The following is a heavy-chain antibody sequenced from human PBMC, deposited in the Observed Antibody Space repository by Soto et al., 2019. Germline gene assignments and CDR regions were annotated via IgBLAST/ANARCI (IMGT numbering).Heavy chain of an antibody. CDR2: INPHGGST. CDR1: GDTFTSYY. D-gene: IGHD3-3*01. V-gene: IGHV1-46*01. J-gene: IGHJ5*02. CDR3: ARSSGGNFGIIIEGSNWFDP. Sequence: ASVKVSCKXPGDTFTSYYLNWVRQAPGQGLEWMGVINPHGGSTKYAQKFQGRITMTRDTSRSTVYMELSSLRSDDTAIYYCARSSGGNFGIIIEGSNWFDPWGQGTLVTVSS.